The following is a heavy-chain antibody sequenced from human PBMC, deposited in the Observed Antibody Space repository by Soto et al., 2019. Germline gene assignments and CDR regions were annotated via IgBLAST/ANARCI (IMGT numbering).Heavy chain of an antibody. D-gene: IGHD4-17*01. CDR3: AHSVPTTVTTSHFDY. J-gene: IGHJ4*02. Sequence: QITLKESVPTLVKPTQTLTLTCTFSGFSLSTSGVGVGWIRQPPGKALEWLALIYWDDDKRYSPSLKSRLTITKDTSKNQVVLTMTNMDPVDTATYYCAHSVPTTVTTSHFDYWGQGTLVTVSS. CDR2: IYWDDDK. CDR1: GFSLSTSGVG. V-gene: IGHV2-5*02.